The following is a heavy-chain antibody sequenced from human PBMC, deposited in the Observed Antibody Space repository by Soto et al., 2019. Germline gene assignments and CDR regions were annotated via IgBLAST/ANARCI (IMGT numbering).Heavy chain of an antibody. CDR2: ISGYNGQT. Sequence: QVQLVQSGPEVKKPGASVKVSCKASAYTFTTYGISWVRQAPGQGLEWMGWISGYNGQTNYTQKSRGRVTLTTDTSTSTAYMELRSLRSDDTAMYYCARDNRKERCVEGLNAMDVWGQGTTVTVSS. CDR3: ARDNRKERCVEGLNAMDV. D-gene: IGHD1-1*01. J-gene: IGHJ6*02. CDR1: AYTFTTYG. V-gene: IGHV1-18*04.